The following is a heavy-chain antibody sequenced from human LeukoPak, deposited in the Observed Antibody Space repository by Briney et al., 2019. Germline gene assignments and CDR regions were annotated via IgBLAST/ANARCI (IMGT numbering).Heavy chain of an antibody. CDR3: ARGTTSTWAFDI. J-gene: IGHJ3*02. Sequence: GGSLRLYCAASGFTVSSNYMSWVRQAPGKGLEWVSVIYSGGSTYYADSVKGRFTISRDNSKNTLYLQMNSLRAEDTAVYYCARGTTSTWAFDIWGQGTMVTVSS. V-gene: IGHV3-53*01. CDR2: IYSGGST. CDR1: GFTVSSNY. D-gene: IGHD1-7*01.